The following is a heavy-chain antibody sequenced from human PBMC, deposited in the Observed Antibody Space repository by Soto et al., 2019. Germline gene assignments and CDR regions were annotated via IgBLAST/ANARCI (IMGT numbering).Heavy chain of an antibody. V-gene: IGHV4-59*01. CDR3: GRAHRDLQQLVHYYYSMDV. D-gene: IGHD6-13*01. J-gene: IGHJ6*02. CDR1: GGSISSYY. Sequence: PSETLSLTCTVSGGSISSYYWSWIREPPGKGLKWIGYIYYTGSTNYNPSLKSRVTISVDTSKNQFSLMLSSVTAADTAVYYCGRAHRDLQQLVHYYYSMDVWGQGTTVT. CDR2: IYYTGST.